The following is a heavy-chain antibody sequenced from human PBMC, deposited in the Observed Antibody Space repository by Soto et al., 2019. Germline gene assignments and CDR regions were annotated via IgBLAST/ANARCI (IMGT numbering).Heavy chain of an antibody. CDR1: GFSFGDYA. CDR2: ISGTGSRT. J-gene: IGHJ6*02. Sequence: HPGGSLRLSCAASGFSFGDYAMSWVRQAPGKGLEWVSGISGTGSRTSYADSVRGRLTISRDNVNNTLSLHMDSLRAEDTAVYYCARGGRYTYGYGDYSYGMDVWGQGTTVTVSS. CDR3: ARGGRYTYGYGDYSYGMDV. V-gene: IGHV3-23*01. D-gene: IGHD5-18*01.